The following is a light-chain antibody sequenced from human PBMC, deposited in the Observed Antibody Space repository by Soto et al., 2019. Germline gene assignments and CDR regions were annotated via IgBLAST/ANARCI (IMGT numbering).Light chain of an antibody. J-gene: IGLJ2*01. CDR1: FSNIGTNT. CDR3: SAWDASLNVVV. V-gene: IGLV1-44*01. CDR2: SNN. Sequence: QSVLTQPPSASGTPGQRVTISCSGSFSNIGTNTVNWYQQLPGTAPKLLIYSNNQRPSGVPDRFSGSKSGTSASLAISGLQSEDEAYYHCSAWDASLNVVVFGGGTKLTVL.